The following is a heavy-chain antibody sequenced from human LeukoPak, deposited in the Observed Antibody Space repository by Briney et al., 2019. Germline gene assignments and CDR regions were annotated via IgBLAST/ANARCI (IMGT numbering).Heavy chain of an antibody. Sequence: GGSLRLSAAGYGYTYCTFDRDRVCQAPGKGLAWVSYISSSGNTIYYADSVKGRFTISIDNAKNSLYLQMTNLRDEDTAAYCRAMQGTVAAARSGFRGPGTLVTVSS. J-gene: IGHJ4*02. D-gene: IGHD6-13*01. V-gene: IGHV3-48*03. CDR3: AMQGTVAAARSGF. CDR2: ISSSGNTI. CDR1: GYTYCTFD.